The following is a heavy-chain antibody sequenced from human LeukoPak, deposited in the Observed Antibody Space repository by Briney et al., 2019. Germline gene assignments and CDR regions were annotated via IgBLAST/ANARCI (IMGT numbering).Heavy chain of an antibody. CDR3: AKERAPGYYDSRPPAYFDY. CDR1: GFTFSRYW. D-gene: IGHD3-22*01. Sequence: PGGSLRLSCAASGFTFSRYWMSWVRQAPGKGLEWVANIKEDGSEQYYVDSVKGRFTVSRDNAKNSLYLQMNSLRVEDTAVYYCAKERAPGYYDSRPPAYFDYWGQGTLVTVSS. J-gene: IGHJ4*02. V-gene: IGHV3-7*01. CDR2: IKEDGSEQ.